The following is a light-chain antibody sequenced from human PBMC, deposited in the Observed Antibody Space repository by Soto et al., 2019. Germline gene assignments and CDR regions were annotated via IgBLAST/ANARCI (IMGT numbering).Light chain of an antibody. V-gene: IGKV3-20*01. CDR2: GAS. CDR3: QQYGSSPYT. CDR1: QSVSSSY. Sequence: EIVLTQSPGTLSLSPGERATLSCRASQSVSSSYLAWYQQKPGQAPRLLIYGASSRATGIPDRFSGSVSGKDFTLTISRREPEDFAVYYCQQYGSSPYTFGRGTNLEIK. J-gene: IGKJ2*01.